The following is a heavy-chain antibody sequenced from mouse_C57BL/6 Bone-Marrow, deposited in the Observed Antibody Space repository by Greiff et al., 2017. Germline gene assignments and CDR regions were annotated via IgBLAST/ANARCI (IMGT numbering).Heavy chain of an antibody. CDR2: IDPETGGT. V-gene: IGHV1-15*01. CDR1: GYTFTDYE. Sequence: VQLQQSGAELVRPGASVTLSCKASGYTFTDYEMHWVKQTPVHGLEWIGAIDPETGGTAYNQKFKGKAILTADKSSSTAYMELRSLTSEDSAVYYCTRIWWMDYWGQGTSVTVAS. CDR3: TRIWWMDY. D-gene: IGHD1-1*02. J-gene: IGHJ4*01.